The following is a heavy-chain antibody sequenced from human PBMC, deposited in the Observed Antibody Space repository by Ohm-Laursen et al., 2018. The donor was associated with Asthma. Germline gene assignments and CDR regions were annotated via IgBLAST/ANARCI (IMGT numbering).Heavy chain of an antibody. Sequence: ASVKVSCKVSGYTLTALSMHWVRQAPGKGLEWMGGFAPEDGETIYAQKFQGRVTMTEDTSTDTAYLELRSLRSDDTAVYYCARVREEYCSGGSCYNTHYFDYWGQGTLVTVSS. CDR3: ARVREEYCSGGSCYNTHYFDY. D-gene: IGHD2-15*01. CDR1: GYTLTALS. V-gene: IGHV1-24*01. J-gene: IGHJ4*02. CDR2: FAPEDGET.